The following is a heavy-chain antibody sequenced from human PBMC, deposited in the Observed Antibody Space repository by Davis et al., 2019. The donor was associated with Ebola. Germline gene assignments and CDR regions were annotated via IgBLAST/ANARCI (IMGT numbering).Heavy chain of an antibody. D-gene: IGHD3-22*01. V-gene: IGHV3-21*01. CDR3: ARGADYYDSSGYSHYFDY. J-gene: IGHJ4*02. CDR1: GFTFRSYT. Sequence: GESLKISCAASGFTFRSYTMNWVRQAPGKGLEWVSSISSSSSYIYYAGSVKGRFTISRNNAKNSLYLQMNSLRAEDTAVYYCARGADYYDSSGYSHYFDYWGQGTLVTVSS. CDR2: ISSSSSYI.